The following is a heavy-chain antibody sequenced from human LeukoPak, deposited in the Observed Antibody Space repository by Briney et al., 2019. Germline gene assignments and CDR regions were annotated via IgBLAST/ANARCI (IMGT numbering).Heavy chain of an antibody. J-gene: IGHJ6*03. CDR2: INHSGST. D-gene: IGHD3-3*01. Sequence: SETLSLTCAVYGGSFSGYYWSWIRQPPGKGLEWIGEINHSGSTNYNPSLKSRVTISVDTSKNQFSLKLSSVTAADTAVYYCARGTLASLEWLFTYYYMDVWGKGTTVTVSS. CDR3: ARGTLASLEWLFTYYYMDV. V-gene: IGHV4-34*01. CDR1: GGSFSGYY.